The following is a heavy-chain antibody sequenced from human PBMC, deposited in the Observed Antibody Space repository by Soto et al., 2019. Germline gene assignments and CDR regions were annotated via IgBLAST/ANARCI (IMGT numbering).Heavy chain of an antibody. CDR3: ARGHDCGPFEN. Sequence: SVKVSSKVSGRTFSTHAISWVRHAPGQGLEWMGGTTPIFGSGNSAQTFQDRVTITADESTSTAYIEMSSLNPEDTAVDYCARGHDCGPFENWGRGSLVTVS. CDR1: GRTFSTHA. D-gene: IGHD2-21*02. CDR2: TTPIFGSG. J-gene: IGHJ4*02. V-gene: IGHV1-69*13.